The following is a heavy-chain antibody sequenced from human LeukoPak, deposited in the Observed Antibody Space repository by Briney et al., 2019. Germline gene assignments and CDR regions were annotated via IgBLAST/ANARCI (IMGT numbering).Heavy chain of an antibody. CDR2: ISSSSSYI. CDR3: ARGVRFLEWFLDY. J-gene: IGHJ4*02. Sequence: GGSLRLSCAASGFTFSTYNMNWVRQAPGKGLEWVSSISSSSSYIYYADSVKGRFTISRDNAKNSLYLQMNSLRAEDTAVYYCARGVRFLEWFLDYWGQGTLVTVSS. V-gene: IGHV3-21*01. D-gene: IGHD3-3*01. CDR1: GFTFSTYN.